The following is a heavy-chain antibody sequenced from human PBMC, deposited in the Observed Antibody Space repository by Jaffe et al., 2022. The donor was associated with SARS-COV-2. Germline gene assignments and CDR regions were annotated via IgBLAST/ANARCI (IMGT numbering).Heavy chain of an antibody. V-gene: IGHV1-24*01. CDR3: ATPTHSGGSCYPRWPCYYYGMDV. CDR2: FDPEDGET. CDR1: GYTLTELS. J-gene: IGHJ6*02. Sequence: QVQLVQSGAEVKKPGASVKVSCKVSGYTLTELSMHWVRQAPGKGLEWMGGFDPEDGETIYAQKFQGRVTMTEDTSTDTAYMELSSLRSEDTAVYYCATPTHSGGSCYPRWPCYYYGMDVWGQGTTVTVSS. D-gene: IGHD2-15*01.